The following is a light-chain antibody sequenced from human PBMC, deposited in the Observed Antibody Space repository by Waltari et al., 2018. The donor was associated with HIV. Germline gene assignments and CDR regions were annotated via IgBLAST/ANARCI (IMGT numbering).Light chain of an antibody. CDR3: SSYTSSSTLV. Sequence: QSALTQPASVSGSPGPSLTISCTGTSSDVGGYDSVPWYQQHPGKAPQLMIYDVGNRPSGVSDRFSGSKSGNTASLTISGLQAEDEADYYCSSYTSSSTLVFGGGTKLTVL. CDR2: DVG. CDR1: SSDVGGYDS. J-gene: IGLJ2*01. V-gene: IGLV2-14*03.